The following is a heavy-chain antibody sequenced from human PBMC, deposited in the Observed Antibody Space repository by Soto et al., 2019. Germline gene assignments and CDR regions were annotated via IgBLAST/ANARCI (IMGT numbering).Heavy chain of an antibody. CDR1: GFTFSNYW. V-gene: IGHV3-7*01. CDR2: IKEDGRET. J-gene: IGHJ4*02. CDR3: ARDDNLRTVDY. Sequence: GGSLRLSCVASGFTFSNYWMAWVRQVPGKGLEWVAKIKEDGRETYYVDSVKGRFTISRDNANNLLYLQMNSLRVEDTALFYCARDDNLRTVDYWGEGTLVTVSS.